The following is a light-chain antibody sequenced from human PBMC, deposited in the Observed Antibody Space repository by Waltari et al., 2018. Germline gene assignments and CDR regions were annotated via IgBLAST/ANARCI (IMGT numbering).Light chain of an antibody. CDR1: QSIRSY. Sequence: DIQMTQSPSSLSASVGDRVTIPCRASQSIRSYLNWYQQKPGKAPKLLIYDASNLQSGVPSRFSGSGSGTDFTLTISRLQAEDFATYFCQQSYSTPLTFGGGAKVEIK. CDR3: QQSYSTPLT. CDR2: DAS. J-gene: IGKJ4*01. V-gene: IGKV1-39*01.